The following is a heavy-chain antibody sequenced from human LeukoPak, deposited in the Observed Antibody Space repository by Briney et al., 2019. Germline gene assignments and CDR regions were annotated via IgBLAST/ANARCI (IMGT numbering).Heavy chain of an antibody. V-gene: IGHV4-59*01. CDR3: ARDNAHTYGYYFDP. Sequence: PSETLSLTCSDSGGAISTYYWNWIRQGPGQGLEWIGNISYGTTDYNPSLQSRVTISADTSKNPTSLTLTSVTADDTAVYYCARDNAHTYGYYFDPWGQGTKVLVSS. CDR1: GGAISTYY. CDR2: ISYGTT. D-gene: IGHD5-18*01. J-gene: IGHJ4*02.